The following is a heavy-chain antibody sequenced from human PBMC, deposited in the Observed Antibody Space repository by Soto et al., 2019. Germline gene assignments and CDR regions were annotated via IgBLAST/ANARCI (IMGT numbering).Heavy chain of an antibody. Sequence: SETLSLTCTVSGGSISSGDYYWSWIRQPQGKGLEWIGYIYYSGSTYYNPSLKSRVTISVDTSKNQFSLTLSSVTAADTAVYYCARVENTAISRGACDIWGQGTMFTVSS. D-gene: IGHD5-18*01. CDR1: GGSISSGDYY. CDR2: IYYSGST. CDR3: ARVENTAISRGACDI. V-gene: IGHV4-30-4*01. J-gene: IGHJ3*02.